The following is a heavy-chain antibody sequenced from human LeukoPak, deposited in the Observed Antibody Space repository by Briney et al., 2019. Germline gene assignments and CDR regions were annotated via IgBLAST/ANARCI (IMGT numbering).Heavy chain of an antibody. V-gene: IGHV3-23*01. CDR3: ARAAYDNSGYLTL. J-gene: IGHJ4*02. CDR1: GFTFSSSA. CDR2: ISSSGGST. Sequence: GGSLRLSCAASGFTFSSSAMSWVRQVPGKGLEWVSGISSSGGSTNYADSVRGRFTISRDNSKNTLYVQMNSLRAEDTAVYYCARAAYDNSGYLTLWGQGTLVTVSS. D-gene: IGHD3-22*01.